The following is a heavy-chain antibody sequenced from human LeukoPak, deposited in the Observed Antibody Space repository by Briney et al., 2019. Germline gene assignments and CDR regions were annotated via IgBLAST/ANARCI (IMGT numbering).Heavy chain of an antibody. CDR2: ISAYNGST. J-gene: IGHJ4*02. CDR3: ARDRVIAAAGPHFDY. CDR1: GYTFTSYG. V-gene: IGHV1-18*01. Sequence: ASVKVSCKASGYTFTSYGISWVRQAPGQGLEWMGWISAYNGSTNYAQKLQGRVTMTTDTSTSTAYMELRSLRSDDTAVYYCARDRVIAAAGPHFDYWGQGTLVTVSS. D-gene: IGHD6-13*01.